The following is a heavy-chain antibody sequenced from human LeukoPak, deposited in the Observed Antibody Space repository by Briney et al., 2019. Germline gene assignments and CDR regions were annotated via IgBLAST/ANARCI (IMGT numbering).Heavy chain of an antibody. D-gene: IGHD3-10*01. CDR1: GYTFTSYY. Sequence: GASVKVSCKASGYTFTSYYMHWARQAPGQGLEWMGIINPSGGSTSYAQKFQGRVTMTRDTSTSTVYMELSSLRSEDTAVYHCARAPRDTMVRGVYYYYGMDVWGQGTTVTVSS. CDR2: INPSGGST. CDR3: ARAPRDTMVRGVYYYYGMDV. V-gene: IGHV1-46*01. J-gene: IGHJ6*02.